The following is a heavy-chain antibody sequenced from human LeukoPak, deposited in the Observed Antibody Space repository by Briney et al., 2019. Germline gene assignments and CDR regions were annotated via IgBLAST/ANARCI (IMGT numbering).Heavy chain of an antibody. CDR1: GGSISSGGYS. J-gene: IGHJ4*02. CDR3: ARGLQTYYFDY. V-gene: IGHV4-30-2*01. Sequence: SETLSLTCAVSGGSISSGGYSWSWIRQPPGKGLEWIGYIYHSGGTYYNPSLKSRVTISVDRSKNQFSLKLSSVTAADTAVYYCARGLQTYYFDYWGQGTLVTVSS. CDR2: IYHSGGT.